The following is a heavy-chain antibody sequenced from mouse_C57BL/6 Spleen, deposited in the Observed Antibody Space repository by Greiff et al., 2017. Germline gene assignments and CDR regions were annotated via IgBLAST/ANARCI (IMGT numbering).Heavy chain of an antibody. D-gene: IGHD1-3*01. CDR3: AREEGITGTVPFAY. Sequence: QVQLQQSGAELARPGASVKLSCKASGYTFTSYGISWVKQRTGQGLEWIGEIYPRSGNTYYNEKFKGKATLTADKSSSTAYMELRSLTSEDSAVYFCAREEGITGTVPFAYWGQGTLVTVSA. J-gene: IGHJ3*01. CDR2: IYPRSGNT. V-gene: IGHV1-81*01. CDR1: GYTFTSYG.